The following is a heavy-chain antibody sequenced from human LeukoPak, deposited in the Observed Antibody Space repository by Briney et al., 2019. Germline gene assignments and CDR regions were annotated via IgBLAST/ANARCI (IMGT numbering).Heavy chain of an antibody. J-gene: IGHJ4*02. Sequence: PEGSLRLSCAASGFTFSSYWMHWVRQAPGKGLVWVSRINSDGSSTSYADSVKGRFTISRDNAKNTLYLQMNSLRAEDTAVYYCARRGQDCSSTSCYAGAFDYWGQGTLVTVSS. CDR1: GFTFSSYW. CDR3: ARRGQDCSSTSCYAGAFDY. D-gene: IGHD2-2*01. V-gene: IGHV3-74*01. CDR2: INSDGSST.